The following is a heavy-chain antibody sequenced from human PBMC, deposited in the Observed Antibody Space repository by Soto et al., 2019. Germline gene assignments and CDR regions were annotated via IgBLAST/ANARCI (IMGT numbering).Heavy chain of an antibody. V-gene: IGHV3-21*01. CDR3: ARGFRPGYDGGYNWFDP. CDR1: GITFRSRA. CDR2: ITPSGTYI. Sequence: EEQLLESGGDLVQPGGSLRLSCVASGITFRSRAMSWVRQAPGKGLEWVSSITPSGTYIYYADSVKGRFSISRDDAKNSLYLQMNSLRADDTAVYYCARGFRPGYDGGYNWFDPWGQGTLVTVSS. J-gene: IGHJ5*02. D-gene: IGHD5-12*01.